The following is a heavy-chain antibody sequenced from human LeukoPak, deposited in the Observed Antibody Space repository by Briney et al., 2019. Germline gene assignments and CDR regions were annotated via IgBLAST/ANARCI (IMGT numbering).Heavy chain of an antibody. Sequence: PGGSLRLSCAASGFMFSDYFMSWIRQAPGKELEWISYISSNSKYTKYADSVKGRFTISRDNAKNSLYLQVNSLRAEDTAVYYCARGTGTTAYFDYWGQGTPVTVSS. J-gene: IGHJ4*02. D-gene: IGHD1-1*01. CDR3: ARGTGTTAYFDY. CDR1: GFMFSDYF. CDR2: ISSNSKYT. V-gene: IGHV3-11*06.